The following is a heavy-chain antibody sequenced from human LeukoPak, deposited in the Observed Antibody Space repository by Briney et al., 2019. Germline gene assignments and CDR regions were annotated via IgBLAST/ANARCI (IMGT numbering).Heavy chain of an antibody. Sequence: GGSLRLSCAASAFTFSSNWMNWVRHAPGKGLVWVSRINSDGSATSYADSVKGRFTISRDNAKNTLYLQMSSLRVEDTAVYYCARDPGTSSHDWYFDLWGPGTLVTVSS. CDR2: INSDGSAT. CDR3: ARDPGTSSHDWYFDL. D-gene: IGHD2-2*01. J-gene: IGHJ2*01. CDR1: AFTFSSNW. V-gene: IGHV3-74*01.